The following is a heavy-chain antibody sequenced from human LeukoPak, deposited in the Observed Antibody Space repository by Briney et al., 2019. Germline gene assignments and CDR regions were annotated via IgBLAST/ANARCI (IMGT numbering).Heavy chain of an antibody. J-gene: IGHJ4*02. CDR3: AKDPVDTAMVVNYFDY. D-gene: IGHD5-18*01. V-gene: IGHV3-23*01. CDR1: GFTFSSYA. Sequence: GGSLRLSCAASGFTFSSYAMSWVRQAPGKGLEWVSGISGSGGSTYYADSVKGRFTISRDNSKNTLYLQMNSLRAEDTAVYYCAKDPVDTAMVVNYFDYWGQGTLVTVSS. CDR2: ISGSGGST.